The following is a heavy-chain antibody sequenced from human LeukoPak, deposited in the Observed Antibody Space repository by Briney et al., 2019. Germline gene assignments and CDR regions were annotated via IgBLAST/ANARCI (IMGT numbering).Heavy chain of an antibody. J-gene: IGHJ3*02. V-gene: IGHV4-34*01. CDR3: ARVRKPHAFDI. CDR1: GGSFSGYY. Sequence: SETLSLTCAVYGGSFSGYYWSWIRQPPGKGLEWIGSIYHSGSTYYNPSLKSRVTISVDTSKNQLSLKLSSVTAADTAVYYCARVRKPHAFDIWGQGTMVTVSS. CDR2: IYHSGST.